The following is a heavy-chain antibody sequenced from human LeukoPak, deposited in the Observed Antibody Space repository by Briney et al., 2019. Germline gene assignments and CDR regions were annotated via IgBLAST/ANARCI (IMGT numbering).Heavy chain of an antibody. CDR1: GGSFSGYY. CDR3: ARDHGKYYDYVWGSPNWFDP. CDR2: INHSGST. Sequence: PSETLSLTCAVYGGSFSGYYWSWIRQPPGKGLEWIGEINHSGSTNYNPSLKSRVTISVDTSKNQFSLKLSSVTAADTAVYYCARDHGKYYDYVWGSPNWFDPWGQGTLVTVSS. J-gene: IGHJ5*02. D-gene: IGHD3-16*01. V-gene: IGHV4-34*01.